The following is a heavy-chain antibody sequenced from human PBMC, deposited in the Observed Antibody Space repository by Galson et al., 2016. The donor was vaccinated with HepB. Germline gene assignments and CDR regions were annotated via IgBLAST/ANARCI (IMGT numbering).Heavy chain of an antibody. D-gene: IGHD1-1*01. CDR1: GFTFSDYS. CDR2: ITGNSKYI. CDR3: ARFTTVPGY. J-gene: IGHJ4*02. V-gene: IGHV3-21*01. Sequence: SLRLSCATSGFTFSDYSLNWVRQAPGKGLEWVSSITGNSKYIFYADSVRGRSTISRDNAKNSLYLHMNSLRPDDTAVYYCARFTTVPGYWGQGTLVTVSP.